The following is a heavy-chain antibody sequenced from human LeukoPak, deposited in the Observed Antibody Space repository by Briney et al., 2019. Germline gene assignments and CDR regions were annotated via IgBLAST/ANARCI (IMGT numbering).Heavy chain of an antibody. V-gene: IGHV3-33*01. CDR1: GITFSSYG. J-gene: IGHJ6*02. Sequence: PGGSLRLSCRVSGITFSSYGMHWVRQAPGKGLEWVAVIWFDGSNKYYADSVKGRFTISRDNSKNTLYLQMNSLRAEDTALYYCASTLGYCSNSNCYPYYYGMDVWGQGTTATVSS. CDR3: ASTLGYCSNSNCYPYYYGMDV. D-gene: IGHD2-2*01. CDR2: IWFDGSNK.